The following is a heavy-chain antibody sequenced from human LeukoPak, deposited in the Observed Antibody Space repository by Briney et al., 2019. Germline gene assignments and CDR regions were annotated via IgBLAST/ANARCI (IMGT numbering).Heavy chain of an antibody. Sequence: VASVKVSCKASGGTFSSYAISWVRQAPGQGLEWMGRIIPILQIADYAQNFQGRVTITTDASMSTAYMELSSLRSEDTAVYYCARDLEYSSSPGLDYWGQGTLVTVSS. V-gene: IGHV1-69*04. CDR1: GGTFSSYA. J-gene: IGHJ4*02. CDR3: ARDLEYSSSPGLDY. CDR2: IIPILQIA. D-gene: IGHD6-6*01.